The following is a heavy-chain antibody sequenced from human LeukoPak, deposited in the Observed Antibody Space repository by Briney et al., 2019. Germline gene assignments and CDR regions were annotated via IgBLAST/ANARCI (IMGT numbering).Heavy chain of an antibody. Sequence: PSETLSLTCTVSGGSISSGDYYWSWIRQPPGKGLEWIGYIYYSGSTYYNPSPKSRVTISVDTSKNQFSLKLSSVTAADTAVYYCASWYYDFWSGYRSGFDYWGQGTLVTVSS. CDR2: IYYSGST. CDR3: ASWYYDFWSGYRSGFDY. J-gene: IGHJ4*02. CDR1: GGSISSGDYY. D-gene: IGHD3-3*01. V-gene: IGHV4-30-4*08.